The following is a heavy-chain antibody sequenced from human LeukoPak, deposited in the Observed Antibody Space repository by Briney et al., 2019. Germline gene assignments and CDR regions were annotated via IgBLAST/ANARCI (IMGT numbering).Heavy chain of an antibody. CDR1: GFTFSSYG. CDR2: IWYDGSNK. Sequence: GGSLRLSCAASGFTFSSYGMHWVRQAPGTGLEWVAVIWYDGSNKYYADSVKGRFTISRDNSKNTLYLQMNSLRAEDTAVYYCAKSRPDSSGYYPSYYFDYWGQGTLVTVSS. CDR3: AKSRPDSSGYYPSYYFDY. V-gene: IGHV3-33*06. D-gene: IGHD3-22*01. J-gene: IGHJ4*02.